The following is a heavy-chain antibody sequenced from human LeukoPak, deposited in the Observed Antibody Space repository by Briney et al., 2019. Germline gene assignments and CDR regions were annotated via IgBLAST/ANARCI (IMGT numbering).Heavy chain of an antibody. CDR2: VYYRGST. Sequence: GSLRLSCAASGFTFSSAWMHWIRQAPGKGLEWIGSVYYRGSTYYSPSLKSRVTISVATSKNQFSRKLNSVTAADSAVYYCARTTRGGSDSWDPYYFDYWGQGTLVTVSS. CDR1: GFTFSSAW. V-gene: IGHV4-39*01. CDR3: ARTTRGGSDSWDPYYFDY. J-gene: IGHJ4*02. D-gene: IGHD6-13*01.